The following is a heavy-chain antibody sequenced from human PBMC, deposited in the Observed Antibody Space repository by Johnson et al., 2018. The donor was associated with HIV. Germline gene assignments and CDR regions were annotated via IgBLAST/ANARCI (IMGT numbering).Heavy chain of an antibody. J-gene: IGHJ3*02. Sequence: VQLVESGGGLVQPGGSLRLSCAASGFTFSSYWMSWVRQAPGKGLEWVANIKQDGSEKYYVDSVKGRFTISRDNAKNSLYLQMNSLRAEDTAVDYWARVGIAAAGRDAFEIWGQGTMVTVSS. CDR3: ARVGIAAAGRDAFEI. D-gene: IGHD6-13*01. CDR2: IKQDGSEK. V-gene: IGHV3-7*01. CDR1: GFTFSSYW.